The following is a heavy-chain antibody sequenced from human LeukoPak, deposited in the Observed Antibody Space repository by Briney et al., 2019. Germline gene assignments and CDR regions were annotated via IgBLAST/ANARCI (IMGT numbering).Heavy chain of an antibody. V-gene: IGHV4-59*01. CDR2: IYYSGST. Sequence: PSETLSLTCTVSGGSISSYYWSWIRQPPGKGLEWIGYIYYSGSTNYNPSLKSRVTISVDTSKNQFSLKLSSVTAADTAVYYCVRQRGLSRSWYPLDYWGQGTLVTVSS. CDR3: VRQRGLSRSWYPLDY. J-gene: IGHJ4*02. CDR1: GGSISSYY. D-gene: IGHD6-13*01.